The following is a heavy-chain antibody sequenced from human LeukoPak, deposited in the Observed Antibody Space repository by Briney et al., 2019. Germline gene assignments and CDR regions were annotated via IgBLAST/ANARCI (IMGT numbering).Heavy chain of an antibody. Sequence: GGSLRLSCAASGFTFSTYWMHWVRLPPGKGLVWVSRIHPDGSVTTYGDSVKGRFTISRDNAKNSLYLQMNSLRAEDTAVYYCARDVTPYYYMDVWGKGTTVTISS. D-gene: IGHD3-16*02. CDR1: GFTFSTYW. V-gene: IGHV3-74*01. CDR3: ARDVTPYYYMDV. CDR2: IHPDGSVT. J-gene: IGHJ6*03.